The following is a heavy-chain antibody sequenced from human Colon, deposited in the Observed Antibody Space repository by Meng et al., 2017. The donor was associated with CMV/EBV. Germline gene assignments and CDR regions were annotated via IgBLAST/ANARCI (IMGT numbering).Heavy chain of an antibody. V-gene: IGHV3-30-3*01. J-gene: IGHJ4*02. CDR2: ISYDGTNE. CDR1: GFKFSSYT. D-gene: IGHD3-10*01. CDR3: ARGAYGSGSSSFDY. Sequence: CEAAGFKFSSYTIHWVRQAAGRGVGWVAVISYDGTNEYYANFVKDRFTISRDNSRNTVHLQINNRRSEGTAVYYCARGAYGSGSSSFDYWGQGTLVTV.